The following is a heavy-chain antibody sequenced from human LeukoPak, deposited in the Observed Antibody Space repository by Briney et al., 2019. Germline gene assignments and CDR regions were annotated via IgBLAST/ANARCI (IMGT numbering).Heavy chain of an antibody. V-gene: IGHV4-4*07. Sequence: SETLSLTCTVSGGSISSYYWSWIRQSDGRGLEWIGRIHARGGTDYNPSLKSRVTMSLDTSKNQFSLNLRSMTAADTAVYYCARSCDTSGYYYNFDYWGQGTLVTVSS. CDR1: GGSISSYY. D-gene: IGHD3-22*01. CDR2: IHARGGT. J-gene: IGHJ4*02. CDR3: ARSCDTSGYYYNFDY.